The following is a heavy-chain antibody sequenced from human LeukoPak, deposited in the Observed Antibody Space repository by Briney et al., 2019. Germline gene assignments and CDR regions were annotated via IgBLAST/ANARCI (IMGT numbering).Heavy chain of an antibody. Sequence: AETLSLTCTVSGVSINTYYWSWIRQPAGKGLGWIGRIYSSGTTHYNPSLKSRVTMSVDTSKNQFSLKLSSVTAADTAVYYCAKGGRSSGWKGGFDYWGQGTLVTVSS. D-gene: IGHD6-19*01. CDR3: AKGGRSSGWKGGFDY. J-gene: IGHJ4*02. V-gene: IGHV4-4*07. CDR1: GVSINTYY. CDR2: IYSSGTT.